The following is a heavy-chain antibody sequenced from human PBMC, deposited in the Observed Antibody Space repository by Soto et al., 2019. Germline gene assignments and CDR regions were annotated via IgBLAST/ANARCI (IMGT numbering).Heavy chain of an antibody. CDR3: ARQEGLIVEQYQLLLSPPFDY. D-gene: IGHD2-2*01. CDR1: GGSISSSSYY. CDR2: IYYSGST. J-gene: IGHJ4*02. Sequence: SETLSLTCTVSGGSISSSSYYWGWIRQPPGKGLEWIGSIYYSGSTYYNPSLKSRVTISVDTSKNQFSLKLSSVTAADTAVYYCARQEGLIVEQYQLLLSPPFDYWGQGTLVTVSS. V-gene: IGHV4-39*01.